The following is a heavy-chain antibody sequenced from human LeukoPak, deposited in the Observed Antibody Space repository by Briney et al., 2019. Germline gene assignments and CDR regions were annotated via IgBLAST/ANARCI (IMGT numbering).Heavy chain of an antibody. Sequence: GGSLRLSCAASAFSLSACNMNWVRQAPGKGLEWVSSISYTGTYIYYADSVKGRFTISRDNAQNSLYLQMNSLRAEDTAIYYCVRDRGTYRPIDYWGQGTLVTVPS. CDR1: AFSLSACN. CDR3: VRDRGTYRPIDY. D-gene: IGHD1-26*01. CDR2: ISYTGTYI. J-gene: IGHJ4*02. V-gene: IGHV3-21*04.